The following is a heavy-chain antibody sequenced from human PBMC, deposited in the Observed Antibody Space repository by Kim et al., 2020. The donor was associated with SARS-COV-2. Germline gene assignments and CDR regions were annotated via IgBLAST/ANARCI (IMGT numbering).Heavy chain of an antibody. D-gene: IGHD4-17*01. CDR1: GFTFSGST. CDR2: IKSKANNFAT. V-gene: IGHV3-73*01. CDR3: NSYGNSPFDY. J-gene: IGHJ4*02. Sequence: GGSLRLSCAASGFTFSGSTMHWVRQASGKGLEWVGRIKSKANNFATAYAASVKGRFTISRDDSKYTEFLQLNSQKIEDTDVSYCNSYGNSPFDYWDQGTL.